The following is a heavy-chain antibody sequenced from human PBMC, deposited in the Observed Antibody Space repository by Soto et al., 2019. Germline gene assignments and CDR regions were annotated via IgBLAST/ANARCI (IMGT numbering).Heavy chain of an antibody. D-gene: IGHD5-18*01. Sequence: ASVKVSCKASGYTFTGYYMHWVRQAPGQGLEWMGWIDPNSGGTNYAQKFQGRVTMTRDTSISTAYMELSRLRSDDTAVYYCARAGGYSYGHRRLWFDPWGQGTLVTVSS. CDR1: GYTFTGYY. V-gene: IGHV1-2*02. CDR2: IDPNSGGT. J-gene: IGHJ5*02. CDR3: ARAGGYSYGHRRLWFDP.